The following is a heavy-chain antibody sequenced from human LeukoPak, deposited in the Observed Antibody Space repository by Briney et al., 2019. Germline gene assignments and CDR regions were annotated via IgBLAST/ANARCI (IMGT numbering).Heavy chain of an antibody. D-gene: IGHD6-25*01. V-gene: IGHV3-7*01. Sequence: GGSLRLSCEGSGFSFSSYWMTWVRHLPGKGPEWVANIRQDESERYFADSVKGRFTISRDNAKKSVYLHMSSLRAEDTAVYYCARDGTPIHSSGWVYMDVWGKGTTVTISS. CDR1: GFSFSSYW. J-gene: IGHJ6*04. CDR3: ARDGTPIHSSGWVYMDV. CDR2: IRQDESER.